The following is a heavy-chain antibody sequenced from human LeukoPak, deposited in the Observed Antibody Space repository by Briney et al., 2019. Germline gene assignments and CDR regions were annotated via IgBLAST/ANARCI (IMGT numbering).Heavy chain of an antibody. CDR2: IRYDGSNK. V-gene: IGHV3-30*02. Sequence: GGSLRLSCAASGFTFSSYGMHWVRQAPGKGLEWVAFIRYDGSNKYYADSVKGRFTISRDNSKNTLYLQMNSLRAEDTAVYYCAISRDGYNLFYFDYWGQGALVTVSP. CDR1: GFTFSSYG. D-gene: IGHD5-24*01. CDR3: AISRDGYNLFYFDY. J-gene: IGHJ4*02.